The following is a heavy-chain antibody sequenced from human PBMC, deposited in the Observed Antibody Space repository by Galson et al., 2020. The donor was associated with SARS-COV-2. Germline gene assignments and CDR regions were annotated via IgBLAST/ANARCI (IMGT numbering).Heavy chain of an antibody. CDR2: IHASGST. D-gene: IGHD5-12*01. CDR1: ADSISSNY. J-gene: IGHJ6*02. Sequence: ASETLSLTCTVSADSISSNYWSWIRQPAGKGLEWIGRIHASGSTNYNPSLKSRVTMSVDTSKNYFSLKLSSVTAADTAVYYCARESRRDGYNPYYYYYGLDVWGQGTTVTVSS. V-gene: IGHV4-4*07. CDR3: ARESRRDGYNPYYYYYGLDV.